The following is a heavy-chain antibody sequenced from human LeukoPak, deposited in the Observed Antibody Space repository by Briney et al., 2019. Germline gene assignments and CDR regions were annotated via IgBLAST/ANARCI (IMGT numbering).Heavy chain of an antibody. CDR3: AKGAPLPY. V-gene: IGHV3-23*01. Sequence: GGSLTLSCAASGFTFNSYAMSWLRQAPGKGLEGVSAISGSGGSTYYADSVKGRFTISRDNSKNTLYLQMNSLRAEETAVYYCAKGAPLPYWGQGTLVTVSS. J-gene: IGHJ4*02. CDR1: GFTFNSYA. CDR2: ISGSGGST.